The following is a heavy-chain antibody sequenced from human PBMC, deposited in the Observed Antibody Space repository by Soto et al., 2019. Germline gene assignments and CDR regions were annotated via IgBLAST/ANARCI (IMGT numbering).Heavy chain of an antibody. CDR2: INTDGGSS. D-gene: IGHD2-2*01. J-gene: IGHJ3*02. Sequence: EVQLVESGGDLVQPGGSLRLSCAASGFTFSGHCMHWVRQVPGKGLEWVSRINTDGGSSAYADSVKGRFTISRDNAKNTLYLQMNGLRAEDTAVYYCAREAGYCSRTSCYRRAFDTWGQGTTVTVSS. V-gene: IGHV3-74*03. CDR3: AREAGYCSRTSCYRRAFDT. CDR1: GFTFSGHC.